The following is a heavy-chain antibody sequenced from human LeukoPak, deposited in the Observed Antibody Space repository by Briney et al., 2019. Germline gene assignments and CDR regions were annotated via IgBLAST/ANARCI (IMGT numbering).Heavy chain of an antibody. CDR1: GYTFTSYG. V-gene: IGHV1-18*01. Sequence: ASVKVSCKASGYTFTSYGISWVRQAPGQGLEWMGWISAYNGNTNYAQKLQGRVTMTTDTSTSTAYMELRSLRSEDTAVYYCARDPAAYCSSTSCPNNWFDPWGQGTLVTVSS. D-gene: IGHD2-2*01. J-gene: IGHJ5*02. CDR3: ARDPAAYCSSTSCPNNWFDP. CDR2: ISAYNGNT.